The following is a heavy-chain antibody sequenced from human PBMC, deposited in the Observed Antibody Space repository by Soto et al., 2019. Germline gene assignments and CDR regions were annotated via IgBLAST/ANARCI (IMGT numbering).Heavy chain of an antibody. CDR3: ARERYSCGFDY. CDR2: IFTTGTT. D-gene: IGHD5-18*01. CDR1: GFAVSSFY. J-gene: IGHJ4*02. V-gene: IGHV3-53*01. Sequence: GGSLRLSCAASGFAVSSFYMNWVRQAPGKGLEWVSVIFTTGTTYYADSVKGRFTISRDDSKNTLYLQMNSLRAEDTAVYYCARERYSCGFDYWGQGTVVTVPS.